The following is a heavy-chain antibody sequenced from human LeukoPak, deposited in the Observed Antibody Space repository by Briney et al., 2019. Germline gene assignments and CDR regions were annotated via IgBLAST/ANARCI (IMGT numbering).Heavy chain of an antibody. CDR2: ISDNGGST. Sequence: GSLRLSCSASGFSFSSYPMNWVRQTPGKGLEYVSAISDNGGSTYYADSVKGRFTISRDNSKNTLYLQMTTLRVEDTAVYYCVKAHYFDHWGQGTLVTVSS. J-gene: IGHJ4*02. CDR3: VKAHYFDH. V-gene: IGHV3-64D*06. CDR1: GFSFSSYP.